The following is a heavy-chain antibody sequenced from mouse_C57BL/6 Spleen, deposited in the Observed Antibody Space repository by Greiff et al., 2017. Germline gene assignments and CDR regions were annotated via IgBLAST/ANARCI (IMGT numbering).Heavy chain of an antibody. CDR3: ARPYGTSSFYYAMDY. Sequence: EVKVVESGGGLVKPGGSLKLSCAASGFTFSDYGMPWVRQAPEKGLEWVAYISSGSSTIYYADTVKGRFTISRDNATNTLFLQMTSRRSENTAMYYCARPYGTSSFYYAMDYWGQGTSVTVSS. CDR2: ISSGSSTI. CDR1: GFTFSDYG. V-gene: IGHV5-17*01. J-gene: IGHJ4*01. D-gene: IGHD2-1*01.